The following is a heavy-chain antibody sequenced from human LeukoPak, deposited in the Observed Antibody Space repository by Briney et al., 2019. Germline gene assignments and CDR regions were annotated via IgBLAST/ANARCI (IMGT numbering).Heavy chain of an antibody. CDR1: GFTFSTYA. CDR3: ARRIQGMAPYYFDY. Sequence: TGGSLRLSCAASGFTFSTYAMSWVRQAPGKGLEWVSAISGSGGSTYYADSVKGRFTISRDNAKNTLYLQMNSLRAEDTAVYYCARRIQGMAPYYFDYWGQGTLVTGSS. D-gene: IGHD5-24*01. CDR2: ISGSGGST. V-gene: IGHV3-23*01. J-gene: IGHJ4*02.